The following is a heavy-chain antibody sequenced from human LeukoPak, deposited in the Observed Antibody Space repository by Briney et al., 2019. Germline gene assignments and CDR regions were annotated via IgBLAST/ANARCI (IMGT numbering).Heavy chain of an antibody. CDR3: GRFGYVAGIDL. D-gene: IGHD6-19*01. J-gene: IGHJ4*02. CDR1: GFSFNSYW. CDR2: IDPAGTDT. V-gene: IGHV3-7*01. Sequence: GGSLRLSCAASGFSFNSYWMTWVRQAPGRGLEWVANIDPAGTDTYYVDPVKGRFIISRDNAKNLVYLQMNTLRAEDTAVYSCGRFGYVAGIDLWGQGTLVTVSS.